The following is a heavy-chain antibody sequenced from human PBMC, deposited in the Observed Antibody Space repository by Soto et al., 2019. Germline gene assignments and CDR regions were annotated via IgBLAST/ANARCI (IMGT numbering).Heavy chain of an antibody. CDR2: IYYRGNT. D-gene: IGHD3-16*01. CDR3: ARVGLRLGDYFDY. CDR1: GGSISSGAYY. V-gene: IGHV4-31*03. Sequence: QVQLQESGPGLVNPSQTLSLTCTVSGGSISSGAYYCSWIRQHPGKGLEWIGYIYYRGNTYYNPSVKSRVTISVDTSKNQFSLKLSSVTAADTAVYYCARVGLRLGDYFDYWGQGTLVSVSS. J-gene: IGHJ4*02.